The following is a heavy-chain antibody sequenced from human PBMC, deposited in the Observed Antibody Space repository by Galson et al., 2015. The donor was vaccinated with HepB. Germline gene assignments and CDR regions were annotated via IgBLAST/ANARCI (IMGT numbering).Heavy chain of an antibody. D-gene: IGHD4-11*01. J-gene: IGHJ4*02. V-gene: IGHV4-31*03. CDR3: ARGGESRLFDY. CDR1: GGSISSGGYY. CDR2: SHHSGST. Sequence: TLSLTCTVSGGSISSGGYYWNWIRQHPGKGLEWIGYSHHSGSTYYSPSLKSRVTISVDTSKNQFSLKLTSVTAADTAVYFCARGGESRLFDYWGQGTLVTVSS.